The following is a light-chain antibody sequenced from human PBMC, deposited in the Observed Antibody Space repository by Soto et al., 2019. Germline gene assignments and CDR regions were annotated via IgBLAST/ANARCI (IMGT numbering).Light chain of an antibody. V-gene: IGKV1-12*01. Sequence: DIQVTQSPPSMAASVGDRVTITCRASQDIGNWMTWYQQKPGKAPKLLIYSASTLVRGVPSGFSGSGSGTEFTLTISGLQPEDSLTYYCQQAKSFPITFGQGTRLEIK. CDR1: QDIGNW. CDR3: QQAKSFPIT. J-gene: IGKJ5*01. CDR2: SAS.